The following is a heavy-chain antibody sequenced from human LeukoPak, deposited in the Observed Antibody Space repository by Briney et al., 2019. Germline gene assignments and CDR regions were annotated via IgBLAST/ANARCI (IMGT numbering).Heavy chain of an antibody. CDR3: ARGGRYYDLFDP. CDR2: IHSSGAT. Sequence: SETLSLICTVSGGSMSGYYWTWIRLPAGKGLEWIGRIHSSGATNSDPSLRSRVTMSIDTSKNHFSLNLKSVTAADTAVYYCARGGRYYDLFDPWGQGTPVTVSS. CDR1: GGSMSGYY. D-gene: IGHD1-26*01. V-gene: IGHV4-4*07. J-gene: IGHJ5*02.